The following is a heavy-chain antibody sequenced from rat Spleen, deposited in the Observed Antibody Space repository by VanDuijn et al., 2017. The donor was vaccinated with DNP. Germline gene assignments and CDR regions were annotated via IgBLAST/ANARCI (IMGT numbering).Heavy chain of an antibody. J-gene: IGHJ2*01. D-gene: IGHD1-6*01. V-gene: IGHV3-1*01. CDR3: ARGEYTTDSYDY. CDR1: GYSITSNY. CDR2: ISYSGST. Sequence: EVQLQESGPGLVKPSQSLSLTCSVTGYSITSNYWGWLRKFPGNKMEWIGHISYSGSTSYNPSLKSRISITRDTSKNQFFLQLNSVTTEDTATYYCARGEYTTDSYDYWGQGVMVTVSS.